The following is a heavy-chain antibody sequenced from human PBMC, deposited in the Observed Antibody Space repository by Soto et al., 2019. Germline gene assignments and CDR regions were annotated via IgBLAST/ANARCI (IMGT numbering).Heavy chain of an antibody. D-gene: IGHD2-15*01. CDR1: GGTSSSYV. Sequence: VQLVQSGAEVKKPGSSVKVSCKASGGTSSSYVISWVRQAPGQGLEWMGGIIPIFDTTNFGQKFQGRLTITADKSTTTAYMELSSLTSDDTAVYYCAREGWYGTQRYCFDSWGQGTLVTVSS. CDR3: AREGWYGTQRYCFDS. V-gene: IGHV1-69*06. CDR2: IIPIFDTT. J-gene: IGHJ4*02.